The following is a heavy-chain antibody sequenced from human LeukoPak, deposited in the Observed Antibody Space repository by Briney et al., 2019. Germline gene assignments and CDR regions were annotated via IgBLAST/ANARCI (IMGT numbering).Heavy chain of an antibody. D-gene: IGHD6-19*01. CDR1: GFTFSGYA. CDR3: AKGGSGWYEDSFDY. V-gene: IGHV3-64*01. J-gene: IGHJ4*02. CDR2: INYNGGRT. Sequence: GGSLRLSCTASGFTFSGYAMHWVRQAPGKGLECGSGINYNGGRTYYANSVKGRFTISRDNSKNTLYLKVNSLRAEDTAVYYCAKGGSGWYEDSFDYWGQGTQVMVSS.